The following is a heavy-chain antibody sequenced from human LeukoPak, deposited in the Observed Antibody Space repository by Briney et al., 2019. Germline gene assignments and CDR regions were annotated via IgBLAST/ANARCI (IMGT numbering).Heavy chain of an antibody. J-gene: IGHJ4*02. Sequence: PSETLSLTCTVSGGSISSSIYYWGWVRQPLARGQGWIVSIYYSGSTYYNPSLKSRVTISVDTSKNQFSLKLSSVTAADTAVYYCARQFRYCSSTSCSLDYWGEGTLVTVSS. CDR3: ARQFRYCSSTSCSLDY. CDR2: IYYSGST. CDR1: GGSISSSIYY. D-gene: IGHD2-2*01. V-gene: IGHV4-39*01.